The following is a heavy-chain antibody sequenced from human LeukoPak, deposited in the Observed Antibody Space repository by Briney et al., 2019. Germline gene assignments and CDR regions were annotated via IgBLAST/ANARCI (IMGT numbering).Heavy chain of an antibody. CDR3: AKATSSSWYQEVYYGMDV. Sequence: GGSLRLSCAASGFTFSSYDMHWVRQATGKGLEWVSAIGTAGDTYYPGSVKGRFTISRDNSKNTLYLQMNSLRAEDTAVYYCAKATSSSWYQEVYYGMDVWGQGTTVTVSS. V-gene: IGHV3-13*01. CDR2: IGTAGDT. CDR1: GFTFSSYD. D-gene: IGHD6-13*01. J-gene: IGHJ6*02.